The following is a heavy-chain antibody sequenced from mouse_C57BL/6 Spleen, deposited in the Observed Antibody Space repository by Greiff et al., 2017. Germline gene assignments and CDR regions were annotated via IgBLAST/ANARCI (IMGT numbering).Heavy chain of an antibody. CDR3: ARNDYSNCGYFDV. Sequence: QVQLQQSGPGLVQPSQSLSITCTVSGFSLTSYGVHWVRQSPGKGLEWLGVIWSGGSTDYNAAFISRLSTSKDNSKSQVFFKMNSLQADDTAIYYCARNDYSNCGYFDVWGTGTTVTVSS. D-gene: IGHD2-5*01. CDR1: GFSLTSYG. J-gene: IGHJ1*03. CDR2: IWSGGST. V-gene: IGHV2-2*01.